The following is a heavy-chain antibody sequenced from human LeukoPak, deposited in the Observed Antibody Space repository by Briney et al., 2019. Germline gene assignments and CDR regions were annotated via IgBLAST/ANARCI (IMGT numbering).Heavy chain of an antibody. J-gene: IGHJ3*02. CDR2: ISTYNGNT. V-gene: IGHV1-18*01. Sequence: ASVKVSCKTSGYTFTSYGISWVRQAPGQGLEWMGWISTYNGNTNYAQKLQGRVTMTTDTSTSTAYKELRSLRSDDTAVYYCARGENPWSAFDIWGQGTMVTVSS. CDR1: GYTFTSYG. D-gene: IGHD1-14*01. CDR3: ARGENPWSAFDI.